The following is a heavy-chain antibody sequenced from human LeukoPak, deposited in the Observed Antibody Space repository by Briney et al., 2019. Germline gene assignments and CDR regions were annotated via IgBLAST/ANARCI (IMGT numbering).Heavy chain of an antibody. CDR3: ARDNAGLVKHLDAFDL. V-gene: IGHV3-33*01. CDR1: GFIFSDYG. J-gene: IGHJ3*01. D-gene: IGHD1-26*01. CDR2: IWNDGSNT. Sequence: GGSLRLSCAASGFIFSDYGMHWVRQAPGKGLEWVAVIWNDGSNTYYGDSVKGLFTISRDNSNNTVYLQMNSLRAEDTAVYYCARDNAGLVKHLDAFDLWGQGTMVTVAS.